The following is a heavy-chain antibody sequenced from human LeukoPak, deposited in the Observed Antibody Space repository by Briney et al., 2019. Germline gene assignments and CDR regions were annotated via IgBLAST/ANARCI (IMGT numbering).Heavy chain of an antibody. CDR2: INHSGST. Sequence: SETLSLTCAVYGGSFSGYYWNWIRQPPGKGLEWIGEINHSGSTNYNPSLKSRVTILVDTSRNQFSLKLSSVTAADTAVYYCASYYYDSSGYFDYWGQGTLVTVSS. D-gene: IGHD3-22*01. V-gene: IGHV4-34*01. CDR3: ASYYYDSSGYFDY. J-gene: IGHJ4*02. CDR1: GGSFSGYY.